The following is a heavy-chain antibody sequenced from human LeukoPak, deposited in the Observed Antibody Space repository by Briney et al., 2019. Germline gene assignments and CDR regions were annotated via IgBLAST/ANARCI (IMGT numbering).Heavy chain of an antibody. Sequence: GGSLRLSCAASGSTFSSYAMTWVRQAPGRGLEWVSAISGNGVSTYYADSVKGRFTISRDYSENTLYLQMNSLRAEDTAVYYCAKDLYSGWNTNYYYYYMDVWGKGTTVTVSS. D-gene: IGHD6-19*01. J-gene: IGHJ6*03. CDR2: ISGNGVST. V-gene: IGHV3-23*01. CDR1: GSTFSSYA. CDR3: AKDLYSGWNTNYYYYYMDV.